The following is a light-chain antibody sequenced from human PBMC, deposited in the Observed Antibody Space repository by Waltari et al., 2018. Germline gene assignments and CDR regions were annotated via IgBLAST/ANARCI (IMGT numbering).Light chain of an antibody. CDR2: KAS. Sequence: DIQMTQSPSTLSASVGDRVTITCRASQSISTSLAWYQQKPGKAPRILMHKASSLESGVPSRFSGSGSGTEFTLTISTLQPEDFATYYCQQSDSVPLTFGGGTKVEIK. V-gene: IGKV1-5*03. CDR1: QSISTS. CDR3: QQSDSVPLT. J-gene: IGKJ4*01.